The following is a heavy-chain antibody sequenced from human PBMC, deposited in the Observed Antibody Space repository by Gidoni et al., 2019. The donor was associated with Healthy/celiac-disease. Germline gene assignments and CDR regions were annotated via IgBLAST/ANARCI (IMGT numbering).Heavy chain of an antibody. D-gene: IGHD6-6*01. V-gene: IGHV3-30-3*01. CDR3: ARDEYSSSSFFDY. J-gene: IGHJ4*02. Sequence: QVQLVESGGGVVQPGRSLRLSCAASGFTFSSYAMHWVRQAPGKGLEWVAVISYDGSNKYYADSVKGRFTISRDNSKNTLYLQMNSLRAEDTAVYYCARDEYSSSSFFDYWGQGTLVTVSS. CDR2: ISYDGSNK. CDR1: GFTFSSYA.